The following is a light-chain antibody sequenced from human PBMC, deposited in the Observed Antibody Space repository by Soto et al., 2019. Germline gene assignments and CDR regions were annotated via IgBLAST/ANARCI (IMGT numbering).Light chain of an antibody. CDR2: EGN. J-gene: IGLJ2*01. Sequence: QSALTQPASVSESPGQSISISCGGGRNDIGTYNLVSWYQQHPGKAPKLIIYEGNKRPSGVSNRFSGSRSGNTASLTISGLQAEDEADYYCTSYSSSSPVLFGGGTKLTVL. CDR3: TSYSSSSPVL. V-gene: IGLV2-14*02. CDR1: RNDIGTYNL.